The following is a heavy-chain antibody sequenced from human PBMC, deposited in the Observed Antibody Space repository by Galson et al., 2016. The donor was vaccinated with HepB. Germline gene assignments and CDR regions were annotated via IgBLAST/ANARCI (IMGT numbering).Heavy chain of an antibody. CDR2: MYPGDSDT. V-gene: IGHV5-51*01. Sequence: QSGAEVKKPGQSLKISCKGSGYSFTTYWIGWVRRVPGKGLEWMGIMYPGDSDTRYSPSFQGQVTISADKSIRTAYLQWSSLKASDTAIYYCARHSRGAGTDYWGQGTLVTVSS. CDR3: ARHSRGAGTDY. CDR1: GYSFTTYW. J-gene: IGHJ4*02. D-gene: IGHD6-19*01.